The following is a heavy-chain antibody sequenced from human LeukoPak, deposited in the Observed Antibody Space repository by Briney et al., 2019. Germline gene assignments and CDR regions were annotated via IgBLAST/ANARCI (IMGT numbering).Heavy chain of an antibody. CDR1: GFTFNSYA. D-gene: IGHD6-19*01. CDR2: INTSGGTT. CDR3: AKDLGQWRGHAFDI. V-gene: IGHV3-23*01. Sequence: PGGSLRLSCAASGFTFNSYAMSWVRQAPGKGLEWVSGINTSGGTTYYADSVKGRFTISRDNSKNTLYLQMNSLRAEDTAVYYCAKDLGQWRGHAFDIWGQGTMVTVSS. J-gene: IGHJ3*02.